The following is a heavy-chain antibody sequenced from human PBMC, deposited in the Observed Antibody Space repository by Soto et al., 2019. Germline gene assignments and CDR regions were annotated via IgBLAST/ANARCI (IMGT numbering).Heavy chain of an antibody. D-gene: IGHD5-18*01. V-gene: IGHV3-30-3*01. J-gene: IGHJ4*02. CDR3: EKDMDTAMAHYFDD. CDR1: GFTFSSYA. Sequence: PGGSLRLSCAASGFTFSSYAMHWVRQAPGKGLEWVALISYDGSDKDYADSVKGRFTISRDNSRNTLFLQMNSLRAEDTAVYYCEKDMDTAMAHYFDDWGQGTLVTVSS. CDR2: ISYDGSDK.